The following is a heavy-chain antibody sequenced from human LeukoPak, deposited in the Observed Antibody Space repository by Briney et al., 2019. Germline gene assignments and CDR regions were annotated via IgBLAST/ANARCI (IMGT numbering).Heavy chain of an antibody. V-gene: IGHV3-21*01. D-gene: IGHD3-22*01. J-gene: IGHJ4*02. Sequence: GGSLRLSCAASGFTFSSYSMNWVRQAPGKGLEWVSSISSSSSYIYYADSVKGRFTISRDNAKNSLNLQMNSLRAEDTAVYYCARDAYYYDSSGSYFDYWGQGTLVTVSS. CDR2: ISSSSSYI. CDR1: GFTFSSYS. CDR3: ARDAYYYDSSGSYFDY.